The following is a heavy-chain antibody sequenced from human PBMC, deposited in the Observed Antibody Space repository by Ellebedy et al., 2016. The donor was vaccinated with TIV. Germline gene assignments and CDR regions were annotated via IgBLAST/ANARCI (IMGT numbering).Heavy chain of an antibody. CDR1: GFTFSSYS. CDR2: ISSSSSYI. D-gene: IGHD2-15*01. J-gene: IGHJ4*02. CDR3: AKDQAGSFTWVY. V-gene: IGHV3-21*04. Sequence: GGSLRLXXAASGFTFSSYSMNWVRQAPGKGLEWVSSISSSSSYIYYADSVKGRFTISRDNSKNTLYLQMNSLRAEDTAVYYCAKDQAGSFTWVYWGQGTLVTVSS.